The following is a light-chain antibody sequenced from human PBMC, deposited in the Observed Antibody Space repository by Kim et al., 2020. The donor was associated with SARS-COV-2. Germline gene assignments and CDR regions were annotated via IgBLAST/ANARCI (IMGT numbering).Light chain of an antibody. J-gene: IGKJ4*01. V-gene: IGKV1-16*01. CDR2: RAS. Sequence: ASVGDRITITCRASQDIRYNLDWFQQKPGKAPKSLISRASSLESGVPSRFSGSGSGTDFTLTISRLQPEDFASYYSQQYETYTLTFGGGAKVDIK. CDR1: QDIRYN. CDR3: QQYETYTLT.